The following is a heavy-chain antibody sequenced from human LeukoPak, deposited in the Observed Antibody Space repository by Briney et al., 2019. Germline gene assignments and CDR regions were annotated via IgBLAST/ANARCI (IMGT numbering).Heavy chain of an antibody. V-gene: IGHV3-30*03. CDR3: ARTYGSGSPFDY. J-gene: IGHJ4*02. Sequence: GGSLRLSCAASGFTFSSYGMHWVRQAPGKGLEWVAVISYDGSNKYYADSVKGRFTISRDNSKNTLYLQMNSLRAEDTAVYYCARTYGSGSPFDYWGQGTLVTASS. CDR1: GFTFSSYG. CDR2: ISYDGSNK. D-gene: IGHD3-10*01.